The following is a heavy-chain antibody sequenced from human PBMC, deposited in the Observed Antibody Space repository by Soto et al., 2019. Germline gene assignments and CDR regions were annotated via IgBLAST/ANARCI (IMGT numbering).Heavy chain of an antibody. CDR2: IERDDDDK. V-gene: IGHV2-70*13. CDR1: GFSLTSPGMC. CDR3: ARSIRGPRRFNGMDV. J-gene: IGHJ6*02. Sequence: SGPTLVNPTETLTVTCTFSGFSLTSPGMCVSWIRQSPGKALEWLALIERDDDDKYYSTSLKTRLTISKDTRKNQVVLTMANMDPADTATYYCARSIRGPRRFNGMDVWGQGTTVTV. D-gene: IGHD1-20*01.